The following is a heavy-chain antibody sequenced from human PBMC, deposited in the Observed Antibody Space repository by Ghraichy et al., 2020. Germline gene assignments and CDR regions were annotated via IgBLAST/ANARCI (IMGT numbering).Heavy chain of an antibody. J-gene: IGHJ6*02. CDR2: IDGSGGSK. CDR1: GFAFNSYA. CDR3: PKGIKTPYYYYYGLDV. V-gene: IGHV3-23*01. Sequence: GSLRLSCGASGFAFNSYAMTWVRQAPGKGLEWVAGIDGSGGSKYYAASVKGRFTISRGNFENTLYLQMNSLRGDDTAVYYWPKGIKTPYYYYYGLDVWGQGSTVTVSS.